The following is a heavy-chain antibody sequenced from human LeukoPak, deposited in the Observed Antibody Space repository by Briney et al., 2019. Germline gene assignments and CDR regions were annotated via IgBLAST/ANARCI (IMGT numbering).Heavy chain of an antibody. V-gene: IGHV3-23*01. Sequence: GGSLRLSCAVSGFAFGSEAMSWVRQSPARGLEWVASISPGGGTTYYADYVKGRFTISRDNSNNTLYVQMNSLRAEDTAVYYCAREHGSGPYYYYYYGMDVWGQGTTVTVSS. CDR3: AREHGSGPYYYYYYGMDV. D-gene: IGHD3-10*01. CDR1: GFAFGSEA. CDR2: ISPGGGTT. J-gene: IGHJ6*02.